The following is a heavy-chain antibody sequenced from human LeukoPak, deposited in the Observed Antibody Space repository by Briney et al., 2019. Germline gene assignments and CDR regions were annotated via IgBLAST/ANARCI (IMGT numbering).Heavy chain of an antibody. CDR1: GFTFSTYE. J-gene: IGHJ4*02. Sequence: GGSLRLSCSASGFTFSTYEMNWVRQAPGRGLEWVSYIASSGSTIYYADSLKGRFTISRDNAKNSLYLQMNSLRAEDTAVYYCAGEKAYFGFDYWGQGTLVTVSS. CDR2: IASSGSTI. D-gene: IGHD2-21*01. CDR3: AGEKAYFGFDY. V-gene: IGHV3-48*03.